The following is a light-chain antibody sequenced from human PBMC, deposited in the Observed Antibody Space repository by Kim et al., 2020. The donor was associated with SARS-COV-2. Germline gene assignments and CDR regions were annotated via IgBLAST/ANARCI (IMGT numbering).Light chain of an antibody. CDR3: ASWDDRLNGMV. V-gene: IGLV1-44*01. CDR2: TNT. CDR1: SSNIGSNI. Sequence: ELTQPTSVSGPPGQWVTISCSGSSSNIGSNIVNWFQQLPGTAPQLLIYTNTRRPSGFPDRFSGSKSGTSASLAISGLQSEDEADYYCASWDDRLNGMVFGGGTQLPVL. J-gene: IGLJ3*02.